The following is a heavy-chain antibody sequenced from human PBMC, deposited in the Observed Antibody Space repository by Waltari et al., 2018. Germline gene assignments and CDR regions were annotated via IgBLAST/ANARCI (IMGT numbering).Heavy chain of an antibody. V-gene: IGHV1-18*01. CDR2: ISAYNGNT. J-gene: IGHJ6*03. CDR3: ARRRYYYDSSGYSYYYYYMDV. CDR1: GYSFTSYG. Sequence: QVQLVQSGAVVKKPGASVKVSCKASGYSFTSYGISWVRQAPGQGLEWIGWISAYNGNTNYSQRFQGRVTMTTDTATRTAYRGLRSLRSDDTAVYYFARRRYYYDSSGYSYYYYYMDVWGKATTATVPS. D-gene: IGHD3-22*01.